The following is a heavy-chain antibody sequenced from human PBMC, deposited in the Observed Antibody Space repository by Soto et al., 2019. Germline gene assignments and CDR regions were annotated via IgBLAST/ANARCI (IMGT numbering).Heavy chain of an antibody. CDR1: GFTFSIYA. D-gene: IGHD5-12*01. CDR3: AMSAGYGGAFDV. Sequence: EKQLVESGGALAQPGGSLRLSCVGSGFTFSIYALTWVRQAPWKGLEWVSLITNNGDTTFFGDSVKGRFSISRDNSKNTLYLQLENLRAEDTAVYYCAMSAGYGGAFDVWGQGTMVAVSS. V-gene: IGHV3-23*04. CDR2: ITNNGDTT. J-gene: IGHJ3*01.